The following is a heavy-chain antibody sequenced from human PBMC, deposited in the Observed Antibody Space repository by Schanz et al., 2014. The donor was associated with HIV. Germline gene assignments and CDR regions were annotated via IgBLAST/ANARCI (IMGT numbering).Heavy chain of an antibody. Sequence: VQLLESGGGLVQPGGSLRLSCTASGFTFSNYVMNWVRQAPGKGLEWVAVISYDGSNKYYTDSVKGRFTISRDISKNTLYLQMYSLRAEDTAVYYCAKDGSWEAFDAFDIWGQGTMVTVSS. CDR2: ISYDGSNK. CDR1: GFTFSNYV. V-gene: IGHV3-30*18. J-gene: IGHJ3*02. D-gene: IGHD1-26*01. CDR3: AKDGSWEAFDAFDI.